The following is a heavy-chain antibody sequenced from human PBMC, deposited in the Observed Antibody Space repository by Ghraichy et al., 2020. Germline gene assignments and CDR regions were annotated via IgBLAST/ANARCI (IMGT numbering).Heavy chain of an antibody. CDR3: ARQIYGSDAFEI. V-gene: IGHV4-39*01. D-gene: IGHD4-17*01. J-gene: IGHJ3*02. CDR2: IYYSGST. Sequence: SPTLSLTCTVSGGSISSSGYYWGWIRQPPGKGLEWIGSIYYSGSTYYNPSLKSRVTISVDTSKNQFSLKLSSVTAADTAVYYCARQIYGSDAFEIWGQGTMVTVSS. CDR1: GGSISSSGYY.